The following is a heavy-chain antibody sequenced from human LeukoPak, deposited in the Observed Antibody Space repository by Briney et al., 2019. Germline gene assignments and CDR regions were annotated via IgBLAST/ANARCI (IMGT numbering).Heavy chain of an antibody. CDR1: GCTFSSYA. Sequence: GGSLRLSCAASGCTFSSYAMSWVRQAPGKGLEWVSAISGSGGSTYYADSVKGRFTISRDNSKNTLYLQMNSLRAEDTAVYCCAKNPRSYSSSSNWFDPWGQGTLVTVSS. V-gene: IGHV3-23*01. D-gene: IGHD6-13*01. CDR2: ISGSGGST. J-gene: IGHJ5*02. CDR3: AKNPRSYSSSSNWFDP.